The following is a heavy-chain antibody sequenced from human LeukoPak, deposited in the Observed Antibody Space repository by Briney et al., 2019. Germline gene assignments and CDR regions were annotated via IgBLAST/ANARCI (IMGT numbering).Heavy chain of an antibody. V-gene: IGHV3-48*01. CDR3: ARVAGTVYNWFDP. Sequence: GGSLRLSCAASGFTFSSYSMNWVRQAPGKGLEWVSYISSSSSTIYYADSVKGRFTISRDNAKNSLYLQMNSLRAEDTAVHYCARVAGTVYNWFDPWGQGTLVTVSS. CDR2: ISSSSSTI. D-gene: IGHD6-19*01. J-gene: IGHJ5*02. CDR1: GFTFSSYS.